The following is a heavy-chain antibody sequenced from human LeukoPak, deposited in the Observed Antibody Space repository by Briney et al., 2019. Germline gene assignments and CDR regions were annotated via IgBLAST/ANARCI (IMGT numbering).Heavy chain of an antibody. V-gene: IGHV4-34*01. D-gene: IGHD3-10*01. CDR3: ARAGGFTMVRGAVNNWFDP. Sequence: PSETLSLTCAVYGGSFSGYYWSWIRQPPGKGLEWIGEINHSGSTNHNPSLKSRVSISVDTSKNQFSLKLSSVTAADTAVYYCARAGGFTMVRGAVNNWFDPWGQGTLVTVSS. CDR2: INHSGST. CDR1: GGSFSGYY. J-gene: IGHJ5*02.